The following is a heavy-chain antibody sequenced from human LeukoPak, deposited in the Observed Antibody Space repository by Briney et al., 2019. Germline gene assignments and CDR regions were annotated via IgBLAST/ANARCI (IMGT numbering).Heavy chain of an antibody. J-gene: IGHJ6*03. CDR1: GFTFSSYG. D-gene: IGHD3-3*01. Sequence: GGSLRLSCAASGFTFSSYGMHWVRQAPGKGLEWVAVISYDGSNKYYADSVKGRFTISRDNSKNTLYLQMNSLRAEDTAVYYCARDGFLEWLSNTGGAQYYYYYYMDVWGKGTTVTVSS. V-gene: IGHV3-30*03. CDR2: ISYDGSNK. CDR3: ARDGFLEWLSNTGGAQYYYYYYMDV.